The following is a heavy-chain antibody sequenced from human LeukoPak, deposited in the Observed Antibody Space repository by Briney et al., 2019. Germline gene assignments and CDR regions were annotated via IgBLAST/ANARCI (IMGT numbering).Heavy chain of an antibody. CDR3: AREDIVLMVYAPKGGNWFDP. CDR1: GYTFTGYY. V-gene: IGHV1-2*02. CDR2: INPNSGGT. J-gene: IGHJ5*02. Sequence: ASVKVSCKASGYTFTGYYMHWVRQAPGQGLEWMGWINPNSGGTNYVQKFQGRVTMTRDTSISTAYMELSRLRSDDTAVYYCAREDIVLMVYAPKGGNWFDPWGQGTLVTVSS. D-gene: IGHD2-8*01.